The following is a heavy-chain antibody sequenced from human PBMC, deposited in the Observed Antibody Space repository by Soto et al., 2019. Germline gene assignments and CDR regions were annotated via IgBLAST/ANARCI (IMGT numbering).Heavy chain of an antibody. CDR3: ESNGNHTVF. CDR1: GFTFSSFV. D-gene: IGHD4-17*01. CDR2: ISRDGNKK. Sequence: QVQLVESGGAVVQPGRSLRLSCAASGFTFSSFVMHWVRQAPGKGLKSVAVISRDGNKKNYADSVKGRLTISRDNSKNTLYLQMNSLRADDTAAYSCESNGNHTVFWGLGTLVTVSS. J-gene: IGHJ4*02. V-gene: IGHV3-30*03.